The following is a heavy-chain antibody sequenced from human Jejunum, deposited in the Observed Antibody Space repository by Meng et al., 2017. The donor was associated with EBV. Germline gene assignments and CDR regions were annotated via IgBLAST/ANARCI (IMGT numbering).Heavy chain of an antibody. CDR1: GFTLSSYW. Sequence: EVQLGVSGGGLVQPGDSLRLSCAASGFTLSSYWMHWVRQAPGKGLVWVSRINSDGSKTNYADSVKGRFTISRDIAKNTLYLQLNSLRADDTAVYYCVRGPPPDTWGQGTLVTVSS. V-gene: IGHV3-74*01. CDR3: VRGPPPDT. J-gene: IGHJ5*02. CDR2: INSDGSKT.